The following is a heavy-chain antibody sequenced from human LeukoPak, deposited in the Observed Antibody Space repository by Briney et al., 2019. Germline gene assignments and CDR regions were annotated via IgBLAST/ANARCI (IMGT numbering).Heavy chain of an antibody. D-gene: IGHD5-12*01. CDR2: IYYSGST. Sequence: SQTPSLTCTVSGGSISSGGYYWSWIRQHPGKGLEWIGYIYYSGSTYYNPSLKSRVTISVDTSKNQFSLKLSSVTAADTAVYYCARDSSGGSLFDPWGQGTLVTVSS. V-gene: IGHV4-31*03. J-gene: IGHJ5*02. CDR1: GGSISSGGYY. CDR3: ARDSSGGSLFDP.